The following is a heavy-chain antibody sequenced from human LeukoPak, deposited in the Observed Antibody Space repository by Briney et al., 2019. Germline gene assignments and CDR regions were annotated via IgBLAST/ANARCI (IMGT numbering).Heavy chain of an antibody. CDR1: GYTFTNYY. Sequence: ASVTVSCKASGYTFTNYYMHWVRQAPGQGLEWMGIINPSGGSTSYAQKFQGRVTMTRDTSTSTVYMELSSLRSEDTAVYYCARAYGSGSYTLLFFDYWGQGTLVTVSS. D-gene: IGHD3-10*01. J-gene: IGHJ4*02. CDR3: ARAYGSGSYTLLFFDY. V-gene: IGHV1-46*01. CDR2: INPSGGST.